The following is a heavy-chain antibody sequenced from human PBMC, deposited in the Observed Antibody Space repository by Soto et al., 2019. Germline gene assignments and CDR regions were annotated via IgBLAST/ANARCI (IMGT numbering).Heavy chain of an antibody. V-gene: IGHV4-39*01. CDR3: ARHRGCSGGSCYYYFDY. D-gene: IGHD2-15*01. CDR2: IYYSGST. CDR1: GGSISSSSYY. J-gene: IGHJ4*02. Sequence: SETLSLTCTVSGGSISSSSYYWGWIRQPPGKGLEWIGSIYYSGSTYYNPSLKSRVTISVDTSNNQFSLKLSSVTAADTAVYYCARHRGCSGGSCYYYFDYWGQGTLVTVSS.